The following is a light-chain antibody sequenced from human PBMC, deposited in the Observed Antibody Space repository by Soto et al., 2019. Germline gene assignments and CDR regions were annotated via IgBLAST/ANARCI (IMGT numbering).Light chain of an antibody. J-gene: IGKJ3*01. Sequence: IQSTQSPSSLSASVGARVTITCRASQGISSYLAGYQQKRGKAPKLLIYAASTLQSGVPPRFSGSGSWSDFTLTISSLQPEDFATYYCQQHNSYPFTFGPGTKVDIK. CDR3: QQHNSYPFT. V-gene: IGKV1-9*01. CDR1: QGISSY. CDR2: AAS.